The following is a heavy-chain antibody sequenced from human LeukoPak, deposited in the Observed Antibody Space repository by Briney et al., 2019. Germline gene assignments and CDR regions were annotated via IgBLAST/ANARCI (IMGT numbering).Heavy chain of an antibody. D-gene: IGHD1-14*01. Sequence: PGGSLRLSCAASGFTFSSYAMHWVRQAPGKGLEWVAVISYDGSNKYYADSVKGRFTSSRDNVKNTLYLQMNSLRAEDTAVYYCARDSRYLPDYWGQGTLVTVSS. V-gene: IGHV3-30*04. J-gene: IGHJ4*02. CDR1: GFTFSSYA. CDR2: ISYDGSNK. CDR3: ARDSRYLPDY.